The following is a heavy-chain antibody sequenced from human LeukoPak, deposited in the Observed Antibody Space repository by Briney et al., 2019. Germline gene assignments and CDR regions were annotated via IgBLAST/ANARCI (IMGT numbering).Heavy chain of an antibody. CDR3: ARDVSPMIVEDAEGP. CDR2: ISSSGSTI. Sequence: SGGSLRLSCAASGFTFSSYDMYGVRQAPGKGLEWVSYISSSGSTIYYADSVKGRFTISRDNAKNSLYLQMNSLRAEDTAVYYCARDVSPMIVEDAEGPWGQGTVVTVSS. D-gene: IGHD3-22*01. J-gene: IGHJ4*02. CDR1: GFTFSSYD. V-gene: IGHV3-48*03.